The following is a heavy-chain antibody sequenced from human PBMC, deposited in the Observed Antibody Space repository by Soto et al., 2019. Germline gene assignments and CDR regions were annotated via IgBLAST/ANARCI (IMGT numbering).Heavy chain of an antibody. D-gene: IGHD2-2*01. CDR1: GGTFNSYL. CDR2: IIPAFDTA. V-gene: IGHV1-69*06. Sequence: QVELVQSGAEVKNPGSSVKVSCKTSGGTFNSYLLDWVRQAPGQGLEWMGGIIPAFDTAKYAQKFQDRVTITADKSTSTAYLELRTLTSEDTAVYYCARGHDQPPAGLFFDTWGQGTLVTVSS. CDR3: ARGHDQPPAGLFFDT. J-gene: IGHJ4*02.